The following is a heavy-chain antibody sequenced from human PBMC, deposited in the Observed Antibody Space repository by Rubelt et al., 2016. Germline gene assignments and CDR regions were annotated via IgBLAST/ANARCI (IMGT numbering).Heavy chain of an antibody. CDR1: GGSISSYY. J-gene: IGHJ4*02. V-gene: IGHV4-59*01. D-gene: IGHD6-19*01. Sequence: QVQLQESGPGPVKPSETLSLTCTVSGGSISSYYWSWIRQPPGKGLEWIGYIHYSGSTNYNPSLKSRVTISVDTSKNQFSLKLSSVTAADTAVYYCARAVAGTDFDYWGQGTLVTVSS. CDR3: ARAVAGTDFDY. CDR2: IHYSGST.